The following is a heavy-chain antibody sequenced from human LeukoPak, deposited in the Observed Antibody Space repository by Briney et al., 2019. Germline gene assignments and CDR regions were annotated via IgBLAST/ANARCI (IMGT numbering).Heavy chain of an antibody. CDR3: TTGGYV. D-gene: IGHD5-12*01. J-gene: IGHJ4*02. Sequence: PGGSPRLSCAASGFTFTNAWMSGVRQAPGKGLEWVGRIKSKTAGGTTDYAAPVKGRFTISRDESENTLYLQMNSLKSEDTAVYYCTTGGYVWGQGTLVTVSS. CDR2: IKSKTAGGTT. CDR1: GFTFTNAW. V-gene: IGHV3-15*01.